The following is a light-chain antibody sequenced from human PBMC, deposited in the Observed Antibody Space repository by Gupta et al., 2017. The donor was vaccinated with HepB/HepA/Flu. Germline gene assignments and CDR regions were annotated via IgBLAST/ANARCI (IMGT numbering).Light chain of an antibody. Sequence: EIVLTQSQGTLSLSPGERATLSCRASQSVSRYLAWYQQKPGQPPSLLVFDAANRATGVPARFSGSGSGTDFTLTISSLEPEDFAVYYCQQRINWPLTFGGGTRVEIK. J-gene: IGKJ4*01. CDR1: QSVSRY. CDR2: DAA. CDR3: QQRINWPLT. V-gene: IGKV3-11*01.